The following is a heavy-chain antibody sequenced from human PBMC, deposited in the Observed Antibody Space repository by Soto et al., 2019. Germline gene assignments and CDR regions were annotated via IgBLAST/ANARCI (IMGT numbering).Heavy chain of an antibody. CDR3: AKGPIFGVENIYDY. D-gene: IGHD3-3*01. CDR1: GFTFSSYA. Sequence: DVQLLESGGDLVQPGGSLRLSCGASGFTFSSYAMSWVRQAPGKGLEWVSSMSGAGRSSYDADSVKGRFTISRDNSKNTLYLQMNNLRAEDTALYYCAKGPIFGVENIYDYWGQGTLVTVSS. J-gene: IGHJ4*02. CDR2: MSGAGRSS. V-gene: IGHV3-23*01.